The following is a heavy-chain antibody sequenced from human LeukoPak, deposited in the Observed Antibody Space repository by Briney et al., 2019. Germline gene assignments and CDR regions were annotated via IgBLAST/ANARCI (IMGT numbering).Heavy chain of an antibody. CDR2: IKQDGGAR. CDR1: GSIVRDYW. V-gene: IGHV3-7*01. D-gene: IGHD3-16*01. J-gene: IGHJ4*02. CDR3: ARGYNGGSDY. Sequence: GGSLRLSCAASGSIVRDYWMNWVRQAPGQGLEWLANIKQDGGARYYVGSVKGRFTISSDSAKSLVYLQMDSLRAEDTATYYCARGYNGGSDYWGQGTLVTVSS.